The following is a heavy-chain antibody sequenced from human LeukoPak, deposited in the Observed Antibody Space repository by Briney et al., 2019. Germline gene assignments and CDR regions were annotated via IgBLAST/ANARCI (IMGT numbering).Heavy chain of an antibody. CDR2: IVPIVGST. CDR3: ARHYGGPDDY. V-gene: IGHV1-69*11. D-gene: IGHD4-23*01. J-gene: IGHJ4*02. CDR1: GDTFSRYG. Sequence: GASVKLSCKTAGDTFSRYGISWVRQAPGQGLEWMGRIVPIVGSTNYAEKLQGRVTITADQSTSTVYMDRSSLRPEDTAVYYCARHYGGPDDYWGQGTLIIVSS.